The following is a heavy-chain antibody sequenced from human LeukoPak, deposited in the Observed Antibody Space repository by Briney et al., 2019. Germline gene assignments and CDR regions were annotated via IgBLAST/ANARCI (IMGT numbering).Heavy chain of an antibody. CDR1: GVSISSSSYY. V-gene: IGHV4-39*01. Sequence: SETLSLTCTVSGVSISSSSYYWGWIRQPPGKGLEWIGSIYYSGSTYYNPSLKSRVTISVDTSKNQFSLKLSSVTAADTAVYYCASSYVLFYYFDYWGQGTLVTVSS. CDR3: ASSYVLFYYFDY. J-gene: IGHJ4*02. D-gene: IGHD3-16*01. CDR2: IYYSGST.